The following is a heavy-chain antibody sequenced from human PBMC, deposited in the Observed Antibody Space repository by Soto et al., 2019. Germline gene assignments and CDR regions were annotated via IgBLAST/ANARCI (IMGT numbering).Heavy chain of an antibody. J-gene: IGHJ4*02. CDR1: GYSFTSYW. CDR2: IYPGDSDT. D-gene: IGHD3-22*01. Sequence: GESLKISCKGSGYSFTSYWIGWVRQMPGKGLEWMGIIYPGDSDTRYSPSFQGQVTTSADKSISTAYLQWSSLKASDTAMYYCARHLSPYYYDSSGYYPCYFDYWGQGTPVTVSS. V-gene: IGHV5-51*01. CDR3: ARHLSPYYYDSSGYYPCYFDY.